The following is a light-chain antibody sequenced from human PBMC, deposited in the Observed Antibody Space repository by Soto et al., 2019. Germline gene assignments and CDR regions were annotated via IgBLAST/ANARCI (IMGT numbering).Light chain of an antibody. CDR3: QQYKNWPL. V-gene: IGKV3-15*01. CDR1: QSVSSH. J-gene: IGKJ5*01. CDR2: GAS. Sequence: IVMTQSPATLSVSPGEGVTLSCTTSQSVSSHVAWYQQKPGQAPRLLLYGASTRATGIPARFSGSGGGTDFTLTISSVQSEDFAVHYCQQYKNWPLFGQGTRLEIK.